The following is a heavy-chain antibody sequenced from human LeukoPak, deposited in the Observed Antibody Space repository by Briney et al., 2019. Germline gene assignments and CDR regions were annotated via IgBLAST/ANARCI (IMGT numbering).Heavy chain of an antibody. V-gene: IGHV3-23*01. CDR3: AREPHPTGGQHPLMILADY. Sequence: GGSLRLSCAASGFTLSNYAMSWVRQAPGKGLEWVSAISGSGGDTYYADSVKGRFTISRDNSKNTLYLQLNSLRAEDTAVYYGAREPHPTGGQHPLMILADYGGKGTRVTVSS. J-gene: IGHJ4*02. CDR2: ISGSGGDT. D-gene: IGHD3-22*01. CDR1: GFTLSNYA.